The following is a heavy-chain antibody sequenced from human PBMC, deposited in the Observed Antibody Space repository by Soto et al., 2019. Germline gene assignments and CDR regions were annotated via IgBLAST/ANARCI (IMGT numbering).Heavy chain of an antibody. CDR1: GGSISSYY. J-gene: IGHJ6*02. V-gene: IGHV4-59*01. CDR3: ARDGYSYGYYCGMDV. D-gene: IGHD5-18*01. Sequence: SETLSLTCTVSGGSISSYYWSWIRQPPGKGLEWIGYIYYSGSTNYNPSLKSRVTISVDTSKNQFSLKLSSVTAADTAVYYCARDGYSYGYYCGMDVWGQGTTVTVSS. CDR2: IYYSGST.